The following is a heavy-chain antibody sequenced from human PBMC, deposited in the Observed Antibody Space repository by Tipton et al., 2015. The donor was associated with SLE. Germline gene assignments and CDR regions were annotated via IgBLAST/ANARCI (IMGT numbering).Heavy chain of an antibody. CDR1: GFTFSSYA. CDR3: ASALTFGFDY. CDR2: ISYDGSNK. Sequence: SLRLSCAASGFTFSSYAMQWVRQAPDKGLEWVAVISYDGSNKYHADSVKGRFTISRDNSKNTLYLQMNSLRAGDTAVYYCASALTFGFDYWGQGTLVTVSS. V-gene: IGHV3-30*04. D-gene: IGHD3-16*01. J-gene: IGHJ4*02.